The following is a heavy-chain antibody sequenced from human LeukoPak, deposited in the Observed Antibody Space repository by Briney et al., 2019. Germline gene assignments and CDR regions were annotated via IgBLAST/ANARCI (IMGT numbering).Heavy chain of an antibody. CDR1: GFNFNTYA. CDR3: ARVSKPGWYDYYYMDV. V-gene: IGHV3-30*04. J-gene: IGHJ6*03. D-gene: IGHD2/OR15-2a*01. Sequence: GRSLRLSCAASGFNFNTYAMKWVRQAPGKGLEWLAVVLFDGSDQYYADSVQGRFTISRDNSQNTLYLQMDSLRVEDTAVYYCARVSKPGWYDYYYMDVWGKGTTVTVSS. CDR2: VLFDGSDQ.